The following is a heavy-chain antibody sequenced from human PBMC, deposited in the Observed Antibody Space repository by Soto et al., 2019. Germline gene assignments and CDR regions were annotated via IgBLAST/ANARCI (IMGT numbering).Heavy chain of an antibody. CDR2: IYYSGST. D-gene: IGHD6-13*01. V-gene: IGHV4-59*01. CDR1: GGSISSYY. CDR3: ARLRSSDLDP. Sequence: LSLTCTVSGGSISSYYWSWIRQPPGKGLEWIGYIYYSGSTNYNPSLKSRVTISVDTSKNQFSLKLSSVTAADTAVYYCARLRSSDLDPWGQGTLVTAPQ. J-gene: IGHJ5*02.